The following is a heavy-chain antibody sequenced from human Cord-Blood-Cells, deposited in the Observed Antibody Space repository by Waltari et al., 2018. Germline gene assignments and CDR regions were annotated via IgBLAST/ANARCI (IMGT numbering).Heavy chain of an antibody. V-gene: IGHV1-3*01. D-gene: IGHD1-26*01. CDR1: GYTFTSYA. CDR2: INAGNGNT. Sequence: QVQLVQSGAEVKNPGASVKVSCKASGYTFTSYAMHWVRQAPGQRLEWMGWINAGNGNTKYSQKFQGRVTITRDTSASTAYMELRSLRSEDTAVYYCARGSGLLVGAITPFDYWGQGTLVTVSS. CDR3: ARGSGLLVGAITPFDY. J-gene: IGHJ4*02.